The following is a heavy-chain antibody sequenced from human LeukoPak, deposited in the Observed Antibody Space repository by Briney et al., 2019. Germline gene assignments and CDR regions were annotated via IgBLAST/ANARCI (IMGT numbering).Heavy chain of an antibody. CDR1: GFTFDDYA. D-gene: IGHD2-15*01. J-gene: IGHJ4*02. CDR3: ARSFGYSQGYFDY. CDR2: ISWNSGSI. Sequence: PGRSLRLSCAASGFTFDDYAMHWVRQAPGKGLEWVSGISWNSGSIGYADSVKGRFTISRDNAKNSLYLQMNSLRAEDTALYYCARSFGYSQGYFDYWGQGTLVTVPS. V-gene: IGHV3-9*01.